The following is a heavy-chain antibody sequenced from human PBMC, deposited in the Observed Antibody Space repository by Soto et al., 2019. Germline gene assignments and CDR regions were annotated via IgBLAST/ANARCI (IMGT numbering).Heavy chain of an antibody. J-gene: IGHJ4*02. CDR1: GFTFSSYA. CDR2: ISYDGSNK. CDR3: ARGSLAAAGTSDY. V-gene: IGHV3-30-3*01. D-gene: IGHD6-13*01. Sequence: QVQLVESGGGVVQPGRSLRLSCAASGFTFSSYAMHWVRQAPGKGLEWVAVISYDGSNKYYADSVKGRFTISRDNSKNTLYLQMNSLRAEDTAVYYCARGSLAAAGTSDYWGQGTLVTVSS.